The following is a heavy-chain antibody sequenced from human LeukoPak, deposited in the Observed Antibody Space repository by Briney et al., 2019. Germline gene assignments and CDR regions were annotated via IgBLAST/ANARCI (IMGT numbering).Heavy chain of an antibody. V-gene: IGHV3-7*03. Sequence: GGSLRLSCAASGFTFNTYWMSWVRQSPGKGLEWVANIKSDGSEKHYVDSVRGRFTISRDNAKNSMYLQMNSLRAEDTAVYYCARDVLRGYSGYPAAFDIWGQGTMVTVSS. CDR1: GFTFNTYW. CDR2: IKSDGSEK. CDR3: ARDVLRGYSGYPAAFDI. D-gene: IGHD5-12*01. J-gene: IGHJ3*02.